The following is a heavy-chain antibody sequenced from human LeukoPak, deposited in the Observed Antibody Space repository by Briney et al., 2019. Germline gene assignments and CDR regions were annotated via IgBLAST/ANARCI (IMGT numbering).Heavy chain of an antibody. D-gene: IGHD3-22*01. J-gene: IGHJ4*02. CDR1: GFTVSSNY. CDR2: ISGSGGST. CDR3: AKDLRDYYDSSGYGPFDY. V-gene: IGHV3-23*01. Sequence: GGSLRLSCAASGFTVSSNYMSWVRQAPGKGLEWVSAISGSGGSTYYADSVKGRFTISRDNSKNTLYLQMNSLRAEDTAVYYCAKDLRDYYDSSGYGPFDYWGREPWSPSPQ.